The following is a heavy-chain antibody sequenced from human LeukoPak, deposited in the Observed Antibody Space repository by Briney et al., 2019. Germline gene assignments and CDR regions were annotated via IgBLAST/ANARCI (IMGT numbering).Heavy chain of an antibody. V-gene: IGHV3-53*04. CDR1: GFTVSSNY. CDR2: IFSGGTT. J-gene: IGHJ4*02. Sequence: GGSLRLSCAASGFTVSSNYMSWVRQAPGKGLEWVSVIFSGGTTYYADSVKGRFTISRHNSENTLYLQMNSLRGEDTAVYYCASSYYYDSSGYSFDYWGQGTLVTVSS. CDR3: ASSYYYDSSGYSFDY. D-gene: IGHD3-22*01.